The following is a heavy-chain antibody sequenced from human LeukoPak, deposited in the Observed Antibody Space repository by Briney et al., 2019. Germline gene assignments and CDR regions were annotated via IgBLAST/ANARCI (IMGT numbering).Heavy chain of an antibody. D-gene: IGHD6-19*01. J-gene: IGHJ4*02. CDR3: ARLAVAGPFDY. CDR1: GFTLSSYS. CDR2: ISSSSSYI. Sequence: VGSLRLSCAASGFTLSSYSMNWVRQAPGKGLKWVSSISSSSSYIYYADSVKGRFTISRDNAKNSLYLQMNSLRAEDTAVYYCARLAVAGPFDYWGQGTLVTVSS. V-gene: IGHV3-21*01.